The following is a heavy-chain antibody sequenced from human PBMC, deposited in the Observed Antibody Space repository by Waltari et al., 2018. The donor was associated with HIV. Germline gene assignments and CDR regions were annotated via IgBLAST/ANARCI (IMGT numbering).Heavy chain of an antibody. CDR1: GGSFSGYY. Sequence: QVQLQQWGAGLLKPSETLSLTCAVYGGSFSGYYWSWIRQPPGKGLEWIGEINHSGFTNYSPSLKCRVTISVDTSKNQFSLKLRSVTAADTAMYYCARGTPTTVTTQWGQGTLVTVSS. J-gene: IGHJ4*02. CDR2: INHSGFT. V-gene: IGHV4-34*01. CDR3: ARGTPTTVTTQ. D-gene: IGHD4-17*01.